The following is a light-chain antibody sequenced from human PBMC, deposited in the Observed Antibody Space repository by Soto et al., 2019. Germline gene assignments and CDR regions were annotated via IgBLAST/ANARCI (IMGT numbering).Light chain of an antibody. J-gene: IGKJ2*03. CDR2: KIS. V-gene: IGKV2-24*01. CDR1: QSPVDSDGNTY. CDR3: MQAAHFPLS. Sequence: ETVMTQTPLSLPVTLGQPASISCRSSQSPVDSDGNTYLSWFQQRPGQPPRLLIYKISNRVSGVPDRFSGSGAGTDFTLRISRVEAEDVGIYYCMQAAHFPLSFGQGTRLEIK.